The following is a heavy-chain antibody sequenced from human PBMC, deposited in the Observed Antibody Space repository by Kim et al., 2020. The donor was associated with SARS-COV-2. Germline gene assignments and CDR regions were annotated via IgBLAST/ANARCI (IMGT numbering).Heavy chain of an antibody. J-gene: IGHJ3*01. CDR1: GFIFGSYS. CDR3: ARFIGVFCVGSGYFDF. D-gene: IGHD3-3*01. CDR2: ISGSSDAI. V-gene: IGHV3-48*02. Sequence: GGSLRLSCVGSGFIFGSYSMNWVRQAPGKGLEWVAYISGSSDAIYYVDSVKGRFTISRVNAKNSLFLQMNSLRDEDTAVYYCARFIGVFCVGSGYFDF.